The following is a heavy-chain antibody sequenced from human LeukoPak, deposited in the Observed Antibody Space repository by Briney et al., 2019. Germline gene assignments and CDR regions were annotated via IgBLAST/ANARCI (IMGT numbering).Heavy chain of an antibody. CDR2: ISSSSSTI. J-gene: IGHJ6*03. CDR3: AREREADYYDSSGYPYYYYYYMDV. CDR1: GFTFSSYS. D-gene: IGHD3-22*01. Sequence: GGSLRLSCAASGFTFSSYSMNWVRQAPGKGLEWVSYISSSSSTIYYSASVKGRFTISRDNAKNSLYLQMNSLKAEDTAVYYCAREREADYYDSSGYPYYYYYYMDVWGKGTTVTVSS. V-gene: IGHV3-48*01.